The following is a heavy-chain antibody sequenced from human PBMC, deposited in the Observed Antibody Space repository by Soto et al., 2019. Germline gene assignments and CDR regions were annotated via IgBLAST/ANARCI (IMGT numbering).Heavy chain of an antibody. V-gene: IGHV3-30-3*01. CDR1: GFTFSSYA. CDR2: ISYDGSNK. Sequence: QVQLVESGGGVVQPGRSLRLSCAASGFTFSSYAMHWVRQAPGKGLEWVAVISYDGSNKYYADSVKGRFTISRDNSKNTLYLQMNSLRAEDTAVYYCARGSKVAATSTWTLYWGQGTLVTVSS. CDR3: ARGSKVAATSTWTLY. J-gene: IGHJ4*02. D-gene: IGHD2-15*01.